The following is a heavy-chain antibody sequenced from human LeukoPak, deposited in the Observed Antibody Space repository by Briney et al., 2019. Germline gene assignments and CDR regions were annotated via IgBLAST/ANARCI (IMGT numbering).Heavy chain of an antibody. D-gene: IGHD3-3*01. CDR2: IYYSGST. CDR3: ASLGTYYDFWSGSDIYGMDV. CDR1: GRSISSYY. Sequence: SETLSLTCTVSGRSISSYYWSWIRQPPGKGLEWIGYIYYSGSTNYNPSLKSRVTISVDTSKNQFSLKLSSVTAADTAVYYCASLGTYYDFWSGSDIYGMDVWGQGTTVTVSS. V-gene: IGHV4-59*01. J-gene: IGHJ6*02.